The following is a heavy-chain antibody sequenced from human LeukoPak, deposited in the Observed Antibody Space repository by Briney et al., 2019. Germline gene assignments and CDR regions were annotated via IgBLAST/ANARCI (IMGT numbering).Heavy chain of an antibody. D-gene: IGHD6-13*01. CDR3: VKAAPGPHDAFDI. V-gene: IGHV4-4*07. Sequence: PSETLSLTCTVSGGSISSYYRSWIRQPAGKGLEWIGRIYTSGSTNYNPSLKSRVTMSVDTSKNQFSLKLSSVTATDTAVYYCVKAAPGPHDAFDIWGQGTMVTVSS. CDR1: GGSISSYY. CDR2: IYTSGST. J-gene: IGHJ3*02.